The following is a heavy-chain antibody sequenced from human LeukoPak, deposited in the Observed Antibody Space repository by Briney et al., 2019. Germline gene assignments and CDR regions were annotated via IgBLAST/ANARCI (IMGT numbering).Heavy chain of an antibody. V-gene: IGHV4-39*01. D-gene: IGHD2-21*02. CDR1: GGSISSRSYY. CDR2: MYYSGST. J-gene: IGHJ4*02. CDR3: ARGDSYVQIDY. Sequence: SETLSLTCTVSGGSISSRSYYWGWIRQPPGKGLEWIGSMYYSGSTNYSPSLKSRVTISVDTSKNQFSLKQSSVTAADTAVYYCARGDSYVQIDYWGQGTLVTVSS.